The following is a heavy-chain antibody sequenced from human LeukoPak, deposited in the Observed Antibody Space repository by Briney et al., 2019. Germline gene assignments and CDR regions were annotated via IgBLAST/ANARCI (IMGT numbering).Heavy chain of an antibody. Sequence: GGSLRLSCAASGFTFSSYSMNWVGQAPGKGLEWVSSISSSSSYIYYADSVKGRFTISRDNSKNTLYLQMNSLRAEDTAVYYCARDRRGYSYGYLDYWGQGTLVTVSS. CDR3: ARDRRGYSYGYLDY. V-gene: IGHV3-21*01. CDR1: GFTFSSYS. CDR2: ISSSSSYI. J-gene: IGHJ4*02. D-gene: IGHD5-18*01.